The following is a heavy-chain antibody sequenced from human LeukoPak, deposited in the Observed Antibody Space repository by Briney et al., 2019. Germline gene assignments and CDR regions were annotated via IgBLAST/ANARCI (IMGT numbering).Heavy chain of an antibody. V-gene: IGHV4-59*08. Sequence: PSETLSLTCTVSGGSINSYYWSWIRQSPGKGLEWIGNIYYTGSTNYNPSLKSRVTISVDTSKNQFSLKLSSVTAADTAVYYCAVLNYYDSSGYLDYWGQGTLVTVSS. CDR3: AVLNYYDSSGYLDY. CDR1: GGSINSYY. J-gene: IGHJ4*02. D-gene: IGHD3-22*01. CDR2: IYYTGST.